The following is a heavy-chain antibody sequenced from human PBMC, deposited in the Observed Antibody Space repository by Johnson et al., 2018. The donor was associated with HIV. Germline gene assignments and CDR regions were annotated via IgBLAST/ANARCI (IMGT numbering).Heavy chain of an antibody. Sequence: VQLVESGGGLVQPGRSLRLSCAASGFSFDDYAMHWVRQVPGKGLEWVSGISWNGGRVGYGDSVKGRFTISRDNAKNSLFLQMNSLRAEDTALYYCAKDRGELLVSDDAFDIWGQGTMVTVSS. D-gene: IGHD1-7*01. CDR1: GFSFDDYA. CDR3: AKDRGELLVSDDAFDI. V-gene: IGHV3-9*01. J-gene: IGHJ3*02. CDR2: ISWNGGRV.